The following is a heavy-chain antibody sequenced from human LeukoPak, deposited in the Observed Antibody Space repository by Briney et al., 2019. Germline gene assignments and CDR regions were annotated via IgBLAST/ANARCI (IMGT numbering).Heavy chain of an antibody. CDR3: AELGITMIGGV. D-gene: IGHD3-10*02. J-gene: IGHJ6*04. Sequence: GGSLRLSCAASGFTFSNYAMSWVRQAPGKGLEWVSYISSSGSTIYYADSVKGRFTISRDNAKNTLYLQMNSLRAEDTAVYYCAELGITMIGGVWGKGTTVTISS. V-gene: IGHV3-11*04. CDR1: GFTFSNYA. CDR2: ISSSGSTI.